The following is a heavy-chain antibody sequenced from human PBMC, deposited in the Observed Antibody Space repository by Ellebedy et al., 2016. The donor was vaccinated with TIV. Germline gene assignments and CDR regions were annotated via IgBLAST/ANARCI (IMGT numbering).Heavy chain of an antibody. V-gene: IGHV3-11*01. CDR3: ARLGVIAAAGASDY. CDR1: GFTFSGYY. D-gene: IGHD6-13*01. J-gene: IGHJ4*02. CDR2: ISYSGDIM. Sequence: PGGSLRLSCAASGFTFSGYYMSWFRQAPGKGPEWVSYISYSGDIMYYADSVKGRFTTSRDNAGNSLYLQMNSLRAEDTAVYYCARLGVIAAAGASDYWGQGTLVIVSS.